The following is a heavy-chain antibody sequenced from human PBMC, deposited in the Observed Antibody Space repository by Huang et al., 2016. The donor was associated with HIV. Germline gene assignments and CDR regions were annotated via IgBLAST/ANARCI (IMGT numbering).Heavy chain of an antibody. CDR3: ARVPSDHFSDY. J-gene: IGHJ4*02. CDR2: VGAYSGYT. V-gene: IGHV1-18*01. CDR1: GYTFSIYG. Sequence: QIQLVQSGPEVKKPGASVKVSCKASGYTFSIYGISWVRQAPGQGPEWMGWVGAYSGYTNYSQKCQGRVTMTADTSASTAYMDLRSLTSDDTAVYYCARVPSDHFSDYWGQGTLVTVSS.